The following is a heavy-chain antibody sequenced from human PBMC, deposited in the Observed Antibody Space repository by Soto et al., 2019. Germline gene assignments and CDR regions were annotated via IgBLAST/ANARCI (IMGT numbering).Heavy chain of an antibody. D-gene: IGHD4-17*01. V-gene: IGHV3-23*01. Sequence: QPGGSLRLSCAASGFTFSSYAMSWVRQAPGKGLEWVSATSGSGGSTYYADSVKGRFTISRDNSKNTLYLQMNSLRAEDTAVYYCAKGTHYGGNPNVDYWGQGTLVTVSS. J-gene: IGHJ4*02. CDR3: AKGTHYGGNPNVDY. CDR2: TSGSGGST. CDR1: GFTFSSYA.